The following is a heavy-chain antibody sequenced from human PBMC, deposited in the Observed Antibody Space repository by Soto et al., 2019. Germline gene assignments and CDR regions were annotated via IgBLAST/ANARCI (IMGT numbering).Heavy chain of an antibody. CDR2: IKSKTDGGTT. CDR3: TTGLPPVVVPAAADAFDI. V-gene: IGHV3-15*01. J-gene: IGHJ3*02. CDR1: GFTFSNAW. Sequence: EVQLVESGGGLVKPGGSLRLSCAASGFTFSNAWMSWVRQAPGKGLEWVGRIKSKTDGGTTDYAAPVKGRFTISRDDSKNTSYLQMSSPKTEATAVYYCTTGLPPVVVPAAADAFDIWGQGTMVTVSS. D-gene: IGHD2-2*01.